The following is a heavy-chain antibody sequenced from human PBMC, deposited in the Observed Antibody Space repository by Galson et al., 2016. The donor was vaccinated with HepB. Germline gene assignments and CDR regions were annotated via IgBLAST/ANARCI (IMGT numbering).Heavy chain of an antibody. CDR3: LRGLHGNVADY. CDR2: ITGSGDRV. Sequence: SLRLSCAASGFTFSSYTMIWVRQAPGQGLEWVSSITGSGDRVSHADSVNGRFTISRDNAKNSLFLQMHSLRAEDTAFCYCLRGLHGNVADYWGQGTLVTVSS. D-gene: IGHD1-1*01. CDR1: GFTFSSYT. J-gene: IGHJ4*02. V-gene: IGHV3-21*01.